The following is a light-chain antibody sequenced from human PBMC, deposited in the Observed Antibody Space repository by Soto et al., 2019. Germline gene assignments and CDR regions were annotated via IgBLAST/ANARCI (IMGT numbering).Light chain of an antibody. CDR2: DVY. V-gene: IGLV2-14*03. J-gene: IGLJ1*01. Sequence: SVLTQPASVSGSPGQSIAISCIGVRTDGDGHDYVSWYQQHPGQAPQLIIYDVYNRPSGVSDRFSGSKSGNTASLVISGLKAEEEADYFCPSSTAGIPFYVFGAGT. CDR1: RTDGDGHDY. CDR3: PSSTAGIPFYV.